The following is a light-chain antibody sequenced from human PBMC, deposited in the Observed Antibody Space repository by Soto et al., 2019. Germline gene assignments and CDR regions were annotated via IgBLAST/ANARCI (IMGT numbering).Light chain of an antibody. CDR1: QGIRTY. CDR3: QQYNSYPWT. Sequence: DIPLTQSPSFLSASVGDRVTITCRASQGIRTYLAWYQQKPGKAPKLLIYKASSLESGVPSRFSGSGSGTEFTLTISSLEPEDFATFYCQQYNSYPWTFGQGTKVDIK. V-gene: IGKV1-9*01. CDR2: KAS. J-gene: IGKJ1*01.